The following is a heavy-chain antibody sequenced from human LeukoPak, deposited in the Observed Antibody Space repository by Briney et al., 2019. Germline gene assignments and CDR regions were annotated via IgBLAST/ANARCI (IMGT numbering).Heavy chain of an antibody. D-gene: IGHD3-22*01. CDR2: ISYDGSNK. CDR3: VRDPDSSGYFDY. J-gene: IGHJ4*02. Sequence: GGSLRLSCAASGFTFSSYAMHWVRQAPGKGLEWVAVISYDGSNKYYADSVKGRFTISRDNSKNTLYLQMNSLRAEDTAVYYCVRDPDSSGYFDYWGQGTLVTVSS. V-gene: IGHV3-30-3*01. CDR1: GFTFSSYA.